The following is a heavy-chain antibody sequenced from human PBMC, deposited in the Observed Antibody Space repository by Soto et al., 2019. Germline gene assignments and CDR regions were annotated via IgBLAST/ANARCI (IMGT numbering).Heavy chain of an antibody. V-gene: IGHV1-18*01. CDR2: ISAYNGNT. Sequence: ASVKVSCKASGYTFTSYGISWVRQAPGQGLEWMGWISAYNGNTNYAQKLQGRVTMTTDTSTSTAYMELRSLRSDDTAVYYCARDPNVVVAATLGGLVNWFDPWGQGTLVTVSS. CDR3: ARDPNVVVAATLGGLVNWFDP. J-gene: IGHJ5*02. CDR1: GYTFTSYG. D-gene: IGHD2-15*01.